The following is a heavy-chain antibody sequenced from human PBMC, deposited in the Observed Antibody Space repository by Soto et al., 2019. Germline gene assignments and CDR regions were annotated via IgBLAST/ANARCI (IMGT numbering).Heavy chain of an antibody. V-gene: IGHV3-11*01. CDR2: SSNRDRST. CDR3: ARAWRIEKFGVISMAKGMDV. D-gene: IGHD3-3*01. CDR1: GFTFIDYY. Sequence: PGGSLRLSCAASGFTFIDYYMTWIRQAPGEGLEWLSCSSNRDRSTYYADSVKDRFVVSKDNAKNLVYLKRNSMRAEDTDVYSCARAWRIEKFGVISMAKGMDVWGQGTTVTVSS. J-gene: IGHJ6*02.